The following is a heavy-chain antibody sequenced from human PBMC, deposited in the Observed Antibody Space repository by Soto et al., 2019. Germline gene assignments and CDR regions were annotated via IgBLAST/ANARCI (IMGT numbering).Heavy chain of an antibody. J-gene: IGHJ4*02. D-gene: IGHD6-19*01. Sequence: SETLSLTCTVSGGSISSYYWSWIRQPAGKGLEWIGRIYTSGDNNYNPSLKSRVSMSVGKSKDHLSLKLRSGTAADTAVYYCSREYTKTEAVPTPYYIDYWGLGTLVTVSS. CDR1: GGSISSYY. CDR2: IYTSGDN. CDR3: SREYTKTEAVPTPYYIDY. V-gene: IGHV4-4*07.